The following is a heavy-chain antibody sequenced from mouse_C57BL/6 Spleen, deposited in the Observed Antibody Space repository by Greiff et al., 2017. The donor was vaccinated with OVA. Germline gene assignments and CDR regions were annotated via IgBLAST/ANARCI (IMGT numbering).Heavy chain of an antibody. Sequence: GQLQQSGAELVRPGASVTLPFNSPGYTFTDYEMHWVKQTPVHGLEWIGAIDPETGGTAYNQKFKGKAILTADKSSSTAYMELRSLTSEDSAVYYCTRLGYFDYWGQGTTLTVSS. J-gene: IGHJ2*01. CDR3: TRLGYFDY. CDR1: GYTFTDYE. V-gene: IGHV1-15*01. CDR2: IDPETGGT.